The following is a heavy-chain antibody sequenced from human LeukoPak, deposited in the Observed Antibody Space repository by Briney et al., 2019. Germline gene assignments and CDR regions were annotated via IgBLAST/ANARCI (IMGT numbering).Heavy chain of an antibody. CDR2: IEKDGSEK. CDR3: AAGYGWLTDF. J-gene: IGHJ4*02. CDR1: GLFFSDVW. Sequence: QSGGSLRLSCAGTGLFFSDVWMNWFRQAPGKGLEWVANIEKDGSEKNYVDSVKGRFTISRDNAKNSLHLEMNSLRGEDTAVYYCAAGYGWLTDFWGQGTPVTVSS. D-gene: IGHD2-8*02. V-gene: IGHV3-7*01.